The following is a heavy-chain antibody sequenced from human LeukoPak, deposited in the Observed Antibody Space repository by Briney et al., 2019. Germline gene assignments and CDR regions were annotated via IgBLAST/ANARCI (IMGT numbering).Heavy chain of an antibody. CDR3: ARHQYSGSYYHY. V-gene: IGHV4-39*01. Sequence: PSETLCRTCNASGGSVSISSYFWGWIRQPPGKGLEWIGSIYYSGNTYYNPSLKSRVTISIDTSKNQFSLRLTSVTAADTAVYYCARHQYSGSYYHYWGQGTLVTVSS. J-gene: IGHJ4*02. CDR1: GGSVSISSYF. CDR2: IYYSGNT. D-gene: IGHD1-26*01.